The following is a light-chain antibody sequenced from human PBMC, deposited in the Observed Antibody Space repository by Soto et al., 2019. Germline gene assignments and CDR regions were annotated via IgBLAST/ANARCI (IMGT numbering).Light chain of an antibody. CDR3: QQYGSSPPIT. CDR1: QSVSGDY. Sequence: EIVLTQSPGTVSSSPGEGATLSCRAIQSVSGDYLAWYQQKPGQAPRLLIYEASGRATGIPDRFSGSGSGTDFTLTISRLEPEDFAVYYCQQYGSSPPITFGQGTRLEIK. CDR2: EAS. J-gene: IGKJ5*01. V-gene: IGKV3-20*01.